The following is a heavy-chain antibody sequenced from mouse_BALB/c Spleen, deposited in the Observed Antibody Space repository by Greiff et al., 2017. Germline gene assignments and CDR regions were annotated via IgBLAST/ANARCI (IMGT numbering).Heavy chain of an antibody. Sequence: EVKVVESGGGLVQPGGSRKLSCAASGFTFSSFGMHWVRQAPEKGLEWVAYISSGSSTIYYADTVKGRFTISRDNPKNTLFLQMTSLRSEDTAMYYCARDEGYEGFAYWGQGTLVTVSA. CDR3: ARDEGYEGFAY. CDR1: GFTFSSFG. D-gene: IGHD2-2*01. CDR2: ISSGSSTI. V-gene: IGHV5-17*02. J-gene: IGHJ3*01.